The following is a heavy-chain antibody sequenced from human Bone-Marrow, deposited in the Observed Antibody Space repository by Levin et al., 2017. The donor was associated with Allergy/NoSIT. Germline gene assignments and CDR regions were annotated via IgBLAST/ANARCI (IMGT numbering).Heavy chain of an antibody. Sequence: ASVKVSCAASGFTFSSYCMNWVRQAPGKGLEWVSSITSRNGYIYYADSVKGRFTVSRDNAKNSMHLQMNSLRADDTAVYYCARVGLWRDYYGVDVWGQGTTVTVSS. CDR1: GFTFSSYC. CDR3: ARVGLWRDYYGVDV. J-gene: IGHJ6*02. CDR2: ITSRNGYI. V-gene: IGHV3-21*01. D-gene: IGHD1-1*01.